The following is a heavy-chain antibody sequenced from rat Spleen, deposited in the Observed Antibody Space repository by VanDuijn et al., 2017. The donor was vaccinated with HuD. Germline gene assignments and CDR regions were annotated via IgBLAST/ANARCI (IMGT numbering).Heavy chain of an antibody. V-gene: IGHV5-27*01. CDR2: ISTSGGST. CDR1: GFTFSNYG. Sequence: EVELVESGGGLVQPGRSMKLSCAASGFTFSNYGMAWVRQAPTKGLEWVASISTSGGSTYYRDSVKGRFTISRDNAKSTLYLQMDSLRSEDTATYYCTTDRGEYWGQGVMVTVSS. CDR3: TTDRGEY. J-gene: IGHJ2*01. D-gene: IGHD4-3*01.